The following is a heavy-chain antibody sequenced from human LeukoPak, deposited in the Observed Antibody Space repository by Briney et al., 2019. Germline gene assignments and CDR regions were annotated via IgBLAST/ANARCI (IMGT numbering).Heavy chain of an antibody. Sequence: GGSLRLSCAASGFTFSSYSMNWVRQAPGKGLEWVSSISSSSSYIYYADSVKGRFTISRDNSKNTLYLQMNSLRAEDTAVYYCAKDGGGVRGVIIFRVGYYFDYWGQGTLVTVSS. CDR2: ISSSSSYI. J-gene: IGHJ4*02. V-gene: IGHV3-21*04. CDR3: AKDGGGVRGVIIFRVGYYFDY. CDR1: GFTFSSYS. D-gene: IGHD3-10*01.